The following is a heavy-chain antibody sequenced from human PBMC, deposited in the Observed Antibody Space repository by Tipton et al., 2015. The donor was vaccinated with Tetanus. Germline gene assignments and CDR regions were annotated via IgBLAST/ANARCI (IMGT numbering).Heavy chain of an antibody. V-gene: IGHV3-7*01. Sequence: SLRLSCAASGFTFSSYWMSWVRQAPGKGLEWVANIKQDGSEKYYVDSVKGRFTISRDNAKNSLYLQMNSLRAEDTAVYYCARGLYYYDSSGYFQGDYWGQGTLVTVSS. CDR1: GFTFSSYW. CDR2: IKQDGSEK. CDR3: ARGLYYYDSSGYFQGDY. J-gene: IGHJ4*02. D-gene: IGHD3-22*01.